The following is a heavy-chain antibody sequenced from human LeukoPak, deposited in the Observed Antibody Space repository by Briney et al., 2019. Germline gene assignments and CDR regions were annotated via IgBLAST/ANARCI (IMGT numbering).Heavy chain of an antibody. CDR2: ISGNGGST. CDR3: ATGIVLWLTYFDH. V-gene: IGHV3-23*01. CDR1: GFTFSSYV. Sequence: GGSLRLSCVASGFTFSSYVMNWVRRAPGKGLEWVSAISGNGGSTYYADSVKGRFTISRDNSKNTLSLQMNSLRAEDTAVYYCATGIVLWLTYFDHWGQGTLVTASS. J-gene: IGHJ4*02. D-gene: IGHD5-18*01.